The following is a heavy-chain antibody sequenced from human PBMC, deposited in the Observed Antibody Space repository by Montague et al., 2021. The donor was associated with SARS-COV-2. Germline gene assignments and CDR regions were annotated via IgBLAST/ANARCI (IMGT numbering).Heavy chain of an antibody. D-gene: IGHD4-17*01. CDR2: ISGSGGGT. CDR3: AKGSLPGDFVFHY. J-gene: IGHJ4*02. CDR1: GFTFSTYA. V-gene: IGHV3-23*01. Sequence: SLRLSCAASGFTFSTYAMNWVRQAPGKGLEWVSGISGSGGGTFYADSVKGRFTISRDNSKNTLYLQMNSLRAEDTAVYFCAKGSLPGDFVFHYWGQGTLVTVFS.